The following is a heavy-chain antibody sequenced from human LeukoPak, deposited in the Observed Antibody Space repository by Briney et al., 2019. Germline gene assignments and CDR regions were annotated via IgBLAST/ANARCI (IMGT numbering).Heavy chain of an antibody. J-gene: IGHJ4*02. CDR3: AKDLEIAASATFDY. Sequence: PGGSLRLSCAASGFTISSYAMSWVRQPPGKGLEWVSAISGSGGSTYYADSVKGRFTISRDNSKNTLYLQMNSLRAEDTAVYYCAKDLEIAASATFDYWGQGTLVTVSS. V-gene: IGHV3-23*01. D-gene: IGHD2-21*01. CDR1: GFTISSYA. CDR2: ISGSGGST.